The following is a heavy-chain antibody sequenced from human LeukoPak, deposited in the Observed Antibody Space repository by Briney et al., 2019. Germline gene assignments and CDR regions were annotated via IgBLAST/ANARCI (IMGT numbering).Heavy chain of an antibody. CDR2: IYSGGST. Sequence: GGSLRLSCAASGFTVSSNYMSWVRQAPGKGLEWVSVIYSGGSTYYADSVKGRFTISRDNSKNTLYLQMNSLRAEDTAVYYCGRDSVGATRFDPWGQGTLVTVSS. CDR3: GRDSVGATRFDP. D-gene: IGHD1-26*01. CDR1: GFTVSSNY. V-gene: IGHV3-53*01. J-gene: IGHJ5*02.